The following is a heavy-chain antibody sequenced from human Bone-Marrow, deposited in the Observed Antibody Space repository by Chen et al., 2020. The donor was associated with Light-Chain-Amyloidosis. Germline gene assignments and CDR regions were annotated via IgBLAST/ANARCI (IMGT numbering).Heavy chain of an antibody. V-gene: IGHV4-39*07. CDR2: IWHTGNT. D-gene: IGHD3-10*02. CDR1: GGSISSSTFC. CDR3: AKDGLTPDTMSGYFDL. Sequence: QLQLQESGPGLVRPSETLSLTCTVAGGSISSSTFCWGWIRQAPGKGLEWIGSIWHTGNTHYRSSLKSRVTISVDTSKNEFSLTMTSVTAADTAIYYYAKDGLTPDTMSGYFDLWSRGTLVTVSS. J-gene: IGHJ2*01.